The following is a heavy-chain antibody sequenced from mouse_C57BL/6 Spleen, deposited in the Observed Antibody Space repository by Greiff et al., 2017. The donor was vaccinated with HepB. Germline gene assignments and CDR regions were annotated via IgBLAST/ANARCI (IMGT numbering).Heavy chain of an antibody. CDR3: TTPDSSGGLGY. D-gene: IGHD3-2*02. Sequence: EVKLQQSGAELVRPGASVKLSCTASGFNIKDDYMHWVKQRPEQGLEWIGWIDPENGDTEYASKFQGKATITADTSSNTAYLQLSSLTSEDTAVYYCTTPDSSGGLGYWGQGTTLTVSS. V-gene: IGHV14-4*01. CDR1: GFNIKDDY. J-gene: IGHJ2*01. CDR2: IDPENGDT.